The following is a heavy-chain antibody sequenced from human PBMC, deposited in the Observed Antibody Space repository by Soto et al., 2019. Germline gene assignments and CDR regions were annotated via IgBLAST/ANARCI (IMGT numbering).Heavy chain of an antibody. D-gene: IGHD6-6*01. V-gene: IGHV4-61*08. CDR2: IYYTGST. Sequence: SEPNPVPSHVSYCTVKGVDFFRSWLPRPPGRGLEWIGYIYYTGSTNYTHSLKSRVTISIDTSRNQFSLKLSSVTAADTAVYYCAREFSNSPEAFGSRGQGILLT. CDR3: AREFSNSPEAFGS. J-gene: IGHJ4*02. CDR1: YCTVKGVDFF.